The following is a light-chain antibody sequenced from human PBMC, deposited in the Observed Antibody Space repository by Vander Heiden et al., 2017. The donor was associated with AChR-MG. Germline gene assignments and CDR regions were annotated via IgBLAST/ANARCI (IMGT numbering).Light chain of an antibody. CDR3: QQYGSSPQT. CDR1: QSVSSGY. Sequence: ELVLTQSPGTLSLSPGEGATLSCRASQSVSSGYLAWYQQKPGQAPRLLIYDVSTRATGIPDRFSGSGSGTDFTLTISRLEPGDFAVYYCQQYGSSPQTFGQGTKVEIK. J-gene: IGKJ1*01. V-gene: IGKV3-20*01. CDR2: DVS.